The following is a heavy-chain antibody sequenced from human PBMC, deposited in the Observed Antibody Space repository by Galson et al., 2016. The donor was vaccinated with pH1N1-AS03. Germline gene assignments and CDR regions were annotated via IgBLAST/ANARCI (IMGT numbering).Heavy chain of an antibody. CDR1: GYLFTNYW. CDR2: FYPSDSDA. J-gene: IGHJ4*02. D-gene: IGHD1-26*01. CDR3: ARHASPTILSYHVDY. V-gene: IGHV5-51*01. Sequence: QSGAEVKQPGESLRISCKTSGYLFTNYWIGWVRHMPGKGLEWMGIFYPSDSDARYSPPFQGQVTFSADKSTATAYLQWTTLKAADTAIYYCARHASPTILSYHVDYWGRGTLVTVSS.